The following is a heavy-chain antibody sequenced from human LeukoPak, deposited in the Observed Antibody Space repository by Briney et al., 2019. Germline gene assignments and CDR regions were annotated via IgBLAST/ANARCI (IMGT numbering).Heavy chain of an antibody. CDR1: GFTFSSYG. CDR2: ISYDGSNK. J-gene: IGHJ4*02. Sequence: GGSLRLSCAASGFTFSSYGMHWVRQAPGKGLEWVAVISYDGSNKYYADSVKGRFTISRDNSKNTLYLQMNSLRAEDTAVYYCAKDIIAAAGTRQGYWGQGTLVTVSS. CDR3: AKDIIAAAGTRQGY. V-gene: IGHV3-30*18. D-gene: IGHD6-13*01.